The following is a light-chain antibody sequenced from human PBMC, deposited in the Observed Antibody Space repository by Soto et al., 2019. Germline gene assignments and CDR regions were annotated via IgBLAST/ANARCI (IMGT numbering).Light chain of an antibody. V-gene: IGLV1-40*01. CDR3: QSYDISLRGFV. CDR2: DNT. CDR1: SSNIGAHYD. J-gene: IGLJ1*01. Sequence: QTVVTQPPSVSGAPGQRVTISCTGSSSNIGAHYDVHWYQQLPGTAPRLLIFDNTNRPSGVPDRFSASKSDTSASLAISGLQAEDEADYYCQSYDISLRGFVFGTGTKLTVL.